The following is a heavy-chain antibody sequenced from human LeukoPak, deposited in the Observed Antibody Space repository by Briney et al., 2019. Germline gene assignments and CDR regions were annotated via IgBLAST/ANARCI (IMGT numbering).Heavy chain of an antibody. D-gene: IGHD3-10*01. V-gene: IGHV3-53*01. CDR2: ISNGNNA. Sequence: GGSLRLSCAASGFTFSTNYLSWVRQAPGKGLQWVSVISNGNNAYYADSMRGRFTISRDNSRSILYLQMDSLRGEDTAVYFCARVVPPYDNGHGPLGSWGRGTLVTVSS. CDR3: ARVVPPYDNGHGPLGS. J-gene: IGHJ4*02. CDR1: GFTFSTNY.